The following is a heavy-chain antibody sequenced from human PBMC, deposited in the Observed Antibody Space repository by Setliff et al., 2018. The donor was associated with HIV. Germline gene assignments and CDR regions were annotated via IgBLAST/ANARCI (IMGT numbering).Heavy chain of an antibody. D-gene: IGHD2-2*01. J-gene: IGHJ4*02. Sequence: ASVKVSCKASGYTFTSYYMHWVRQAPGQGLEWMGIINPSGGRTSYAQKFQGRVTMTRDPSSSTVYMELSSLRSEDMAVYYCARSQGIVPAAPLWYWGQGTLVTVSS. CDR1: GYTFTSYY. CDR2: INPSGGRT. V-gene: IGHV1-46*01. CDR3: ARSQGIVPAAPLWY.